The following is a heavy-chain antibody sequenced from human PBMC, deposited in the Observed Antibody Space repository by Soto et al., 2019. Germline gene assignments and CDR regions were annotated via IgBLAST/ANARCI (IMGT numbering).Heavy chain of an antibody. J-gene: IGHJ5*02. D-gene: IGHD2-21*01. CDR2: IYYTGNT. CDR3: AGHRGYWKPNPGPTHRWCSP. Sequence: SETLSLTCIVSGGSISSYYWSWIRQSPGKGLEWIGYIYYTGNTNYNPSLRSRVTISLDTSKNQFSLNLNSVTAADTAVYYCAGHRGYWKPNPGPTHRWCSPWAREPLVPFSS. CDR1: GGSISSYY. V-gene: IGHV4-59*08.